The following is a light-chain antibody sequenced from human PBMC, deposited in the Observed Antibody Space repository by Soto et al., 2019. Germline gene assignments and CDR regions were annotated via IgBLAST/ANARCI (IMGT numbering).Light chain of an antibody. J-gene: IGKJ1*01. CDR1: QSVSSN. CDR3: QQYNNWPRT. Sequence: VMTQSPATLSVSPGERATLSCRASQSVSSNLAWYQQKPGQAPRLLIYGASTRATGIPARFSGSGSGTKFTLTISSLQSEDFAVYYCQQYNNWPRTFGQGTKVDIK. CDR2: GAS. V-gene: IGKV3-15*01.